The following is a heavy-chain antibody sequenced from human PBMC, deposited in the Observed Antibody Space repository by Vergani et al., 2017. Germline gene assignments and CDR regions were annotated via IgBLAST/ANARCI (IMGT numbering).Heavy chain of an antibody. V-gene: IGHV1-18*01. J-gene: IGHJ4*02. CDR1: GYTFSTYG. D-gene: IGHD6-6*01. CDR3: ARDDSSSSFLLVDY. Sequence: QVQLVQSGAEVKKPGASVKVSCKASGYTFSTYGISWVRQAPGQGLEWMGWISAYNGNTHYAQKVQGRVSMTTDTSTSTADMELRSLRSDDTAVYYCARDDSSSSFLLVDYWGQGTLVTVSS. CDR2: ISAYNGNT.